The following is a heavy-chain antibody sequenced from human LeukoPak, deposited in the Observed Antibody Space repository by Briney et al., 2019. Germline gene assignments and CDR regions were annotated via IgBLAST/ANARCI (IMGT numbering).Heavy chain of an antibody. Sequence: GASVKVSCKASGYTFTSFDISWVRQAPGQRLEWMGWMSPNGGDTGYALKFQGRVTMTRNNSISTAYMELSSLRSEDTAVYYCAKAGRGGAITMVRGVKGDYYYMDVWGKGTTVTISS. D-gene: IGHD3-10*01. CDR1: GYTFTSFD. CDR2: MSPNGGDT. J-gene: IGHJ6*03. V-gene: IGHV1-8*01. CDR3: AKAGRGGAITMVRGVKGDYYYMDV.